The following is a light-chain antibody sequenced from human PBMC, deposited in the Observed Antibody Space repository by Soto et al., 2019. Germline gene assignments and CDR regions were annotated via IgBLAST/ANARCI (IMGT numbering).Light chain of an antibody. CDR2: GAS. Sequence: IVLTQSPATLSLSPGKKATLSCRASQSVSSNLAWYQQKPGQAPRLLIYGASNWATGIPARLSGSGSGTEFTLTISSLQSEDFAVYYCQKYDYWPRTCGQGTKVDIK. CDR3: QKYDYWPRT. CDR1: QSVSSN. J-gene: IGKJ1*01. V-gene: IGKV3-15*01.